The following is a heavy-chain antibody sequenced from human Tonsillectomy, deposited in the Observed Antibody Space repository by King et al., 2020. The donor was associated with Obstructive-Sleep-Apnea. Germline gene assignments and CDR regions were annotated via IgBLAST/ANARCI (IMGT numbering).Heavy chain of an antibody. D-gene: IGHD6-19*01. V-gene: IGHV1-2*02. CDR3: ARGSSGWPVGRWFDP. J-gene: IGHJ5*02. CDR1: GYTFTGNY. Sequence: VQLVESGAEVKKPGASVKVSCKASGYTFTGNYMHWVRQAPGQGLEWMGWINPNSGGTKYVQKFQGRVTMTSDTSISTGYMELSRLRSDDTAVYYCARGSSGWPVGRWFDPWGQGTLVTVSS. CDR2: INPNSGGT.